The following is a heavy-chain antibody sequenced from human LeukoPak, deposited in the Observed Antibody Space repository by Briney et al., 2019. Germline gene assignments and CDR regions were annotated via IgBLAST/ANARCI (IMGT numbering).Heavy chain of an antibody. D-gene: IGHD6-19*01. Sequence: PSQTLSLTCTVSGGSISSGGYYWSRIRQHPGKGLEWIGYIYYSGSTYYNPSLKSRVTISVDTSKNQFSLKLSSVTAADTAVYYCVSGSSGWLYFQHWGQGTLVTVSS. CDR3: VSGSSGWLYFQH. J-gene: IGHJ1*01. CDR2: IYYSGST. CDR1: GGSISSGGYY. V-gene: IGHV4-31*03.